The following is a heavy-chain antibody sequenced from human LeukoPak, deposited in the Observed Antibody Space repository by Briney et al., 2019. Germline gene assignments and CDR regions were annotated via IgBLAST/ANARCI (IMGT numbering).Heavy chain of an antibody. D-gene: IGHD3-16*02. V-gene: IGHV3-66*02. J-gene: IGHJ4*02. CDR1: GFTVSSNY. CDR3: AKDPSRELSFFDY. CDR2: IYSGGST. Sequence: GGSLRLSCAASGFTVSSNYMSWVRQAPGKGLEWVSVIYSGGSTYYADSVKGRFTISRDNSKNTLYLQMNSLRAEDTAVYYCAKDPSRELSFFDYWGQGTLVTVSS.